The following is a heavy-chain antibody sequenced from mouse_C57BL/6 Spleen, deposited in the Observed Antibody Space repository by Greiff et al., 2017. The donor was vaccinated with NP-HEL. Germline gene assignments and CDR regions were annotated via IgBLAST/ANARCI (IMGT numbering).Heavy chain of an antibody. V-gene: IGHV1-50*01. Sequence: QVQLQQPGAELVKPGASVKLSCKASGYTFTSYWMQWVKQRPGQGLEWIGEIDPSDSYTNYNQKFKGKATLTVDTSSSTAYMQLSSLTSEDSAVYYCARVDGPYFDYWGQGTTLTVSS. CDR1: GYTFTSYW. D-gene: IGHD3-1*01. J-gene: IGHJ2*01. CDR3: ARVDGPYFDY. CDR2: IDPSDSYT.